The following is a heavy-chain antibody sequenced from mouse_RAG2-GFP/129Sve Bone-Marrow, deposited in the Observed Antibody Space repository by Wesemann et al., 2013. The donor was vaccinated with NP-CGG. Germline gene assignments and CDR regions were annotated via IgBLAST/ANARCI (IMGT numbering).Heavy chain of an antibody. CDR2: INSNGGST. V-gene: IGHV5-6-2*01. CDR3: ARKAYYGNSWYAMDY. Sequence: ELVAAINSNGGSTYYPDTVKGRFTISRDNAKNTLYLQMSSLKSEDTALYYCARKAYYGNSWYAMDYWGSREPQSPSPQ. D-gene: IGHD2-10*01. J-gene: IGHJ4*01.